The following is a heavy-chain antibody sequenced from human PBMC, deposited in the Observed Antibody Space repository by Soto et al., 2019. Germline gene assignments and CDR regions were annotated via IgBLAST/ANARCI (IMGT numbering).Heavy chain of an antibody. CDR2: NKHRGRS. V-gene: IGHV4-34*02. Sequence: QVQLQQWGAGLLKPSETLSLACAVDGESFSEYYWCWIRQPPGKGLEWIGENKHRGRSNYNPSLKSRVSIVVYSSRNQISLMLTAATAADTGVYYCARVHTPRATGGGGWYTDSLGPGTLVTVSS. D-gene: IGHD6-19*01. CDR3: ARVHTPRATGGGGWYTDS. J-gene: IGHJ5*01. CDR1: GESFSEYY.